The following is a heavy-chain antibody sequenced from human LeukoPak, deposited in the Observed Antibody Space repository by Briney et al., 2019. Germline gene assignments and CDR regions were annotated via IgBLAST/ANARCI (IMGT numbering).Heavy chain of an antibody. V-gene: IGHV4-59*01. J-gene: IGHJ6*02. D-gene: IGHD3-10*01. CDR1: GGSISSYY. CDR2: IYYSGST. Sequence: SSETLSLTCTVSGGSISSYYWSWIRQPPGQGLEWIGYIYYSGSTKYNPSLKSRVTISVDTSKNQFSLKLSSVTAAATAVYYCARSSNYYGMDVWGQGTTVTVSS. CDR3: ARSSNYYGMDV.